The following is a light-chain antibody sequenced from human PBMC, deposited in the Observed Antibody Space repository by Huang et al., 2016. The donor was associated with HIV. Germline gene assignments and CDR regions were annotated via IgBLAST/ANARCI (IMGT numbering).Light chain of an antibody. CDR2: TAS. Sequence: DIQMTQSPSSLSAFVGDRVTITCRASQSIRAYLNWYQEKPGKAPQLLIFTASSLQRGVPTRLSGNGSGTDFTLTISSLQPEDFATYYCQQSHATPWTFGQGTKVEIK. CDR1: QSIRAY. CDR3: QQSHATPWT. V-gene: IGKV1-39*01. J-gene: IGKJ1*01.